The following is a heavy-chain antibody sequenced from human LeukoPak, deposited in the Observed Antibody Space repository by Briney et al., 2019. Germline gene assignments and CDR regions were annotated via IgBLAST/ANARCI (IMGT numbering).Heavy chain of an antibody. CDR1: GYSFTSYW. V-gene: IGHV5-51*01. D-gene: IGHD3-22*01. CDR3: ARRKHYDSSGYYSPYDAFDL. J-gene: IGHJ3*01. Sequence: GESLKISCKGSGYSFTSYWIAWVRPMPGKGLEWMGIFYPGDSDTRYSPSLQGQVTISADKSISTAYMQWSSLKASDTAKYYCARRKHYDSSGYYSPYDAFDLWGQGTLVTVSS. CDR2: FYPGDSDT.